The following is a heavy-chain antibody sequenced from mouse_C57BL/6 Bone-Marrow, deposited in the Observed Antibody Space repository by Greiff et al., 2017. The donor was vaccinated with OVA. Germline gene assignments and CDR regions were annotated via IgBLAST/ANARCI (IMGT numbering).Heavy chain of an antibody. CDR1: GYTFTSYW. D-gene: IGHD2-3*01. Sequence: VQLQQPGAELVKPGASVKLSCKASGYTFTSYWMHWVKQRPGQGLEWIGMIHPNSGSTNYNEKFKSKATLTVDKSSSTAYMQLSSLTSEDSAVYYCARSYDGYYVYAMDYWGQGTSVTVSS. CDR2: IHPNSGST. CDR3: ARSYDGYYVYAMDY. J-gene: IGHJ4*01. V-gene: IGHV1-64*01.